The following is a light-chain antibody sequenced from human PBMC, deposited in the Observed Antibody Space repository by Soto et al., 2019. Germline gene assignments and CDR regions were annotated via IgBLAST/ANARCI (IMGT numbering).Light chain of an antibody. CDR2: GAS. CDR1: QSIASR. J-gene: IGKJ1*01. CDR3: QQNDTIPRT. V-gene: IGKV1-39*01. Sequence: DIQMTQSPSTLSASIGDRVTITCRASQSIASRLNWYQQKPGSAHKLMIYGASTLESGVPSRFSGSGSGTDFTLTVSSLQVEDFATYYCQQNDTIPRTFGQGTKVDI.